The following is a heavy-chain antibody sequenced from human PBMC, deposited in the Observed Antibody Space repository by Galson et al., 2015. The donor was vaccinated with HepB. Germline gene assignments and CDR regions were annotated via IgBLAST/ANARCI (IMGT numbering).Heavy chain of an antibody. J-gene: IGHJ4*02. CDR3: ARDLRYSYFDY. D-gene: IGHD1-1*01. CDR2: IWYDGSNK. CDR1: GFTFSSYG. V-gene: IGHV3-33*01. Sequence: SLRLSCAASGFTFSSYGMHWVRQAPGKGLEWVAVIWYDGSNKYYADSVKGRFTISRDNSKNTLYLQMNSLRAEDTAVYYCARDLRYSYFDYWGQGTLVTVSS.